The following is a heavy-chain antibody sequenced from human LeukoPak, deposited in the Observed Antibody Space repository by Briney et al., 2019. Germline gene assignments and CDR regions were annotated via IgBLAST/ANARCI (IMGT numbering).Heavy chain of an antibody. Sequence: SETLSLTCAVYGGSFSGYYWSGIRRPPGKGLEWIGEINHSGSTNYNPSLKSRVTISVDTSKNQFSLKLSSVTAADAAVYYCARGAHNYDFWSGYYFKYYYYYMDVWGKGTTVTVSS. J-gene: IGHJ6*03. CDR1: GGSFSGYY. D-gene: IGHD3-3*01. CDR2: INHSGST. V-gene: IGHV4-34*01. CDR3: ARGAHNYDFWSGYYFKYYYYYMDV.